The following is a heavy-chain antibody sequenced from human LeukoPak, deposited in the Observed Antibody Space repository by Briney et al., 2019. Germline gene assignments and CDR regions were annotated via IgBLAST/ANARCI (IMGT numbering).Heavy chain of an antibody. CDR1: GFIFDDYG. J-gene: IGHJ4*02. CDR2: INWNGGST. V-gene: IGHV3-20*04. D-gene: IGHD3-22*01. CDR3: ARGRIGYDSSGYSFDY. Sequence: GGSLRLPCAASGFIFDDYGMTWVRQAPGKGLEWVSGINWNGGSTGYADSVKGRFTISRDNAKNSLYLQMNSLRAEDTALYYCARGRIGYDSSGYSFDYWGQGTLVTVSS.